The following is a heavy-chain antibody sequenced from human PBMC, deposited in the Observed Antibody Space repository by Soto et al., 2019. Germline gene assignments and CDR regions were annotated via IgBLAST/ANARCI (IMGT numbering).Heavy chain of an antibody. D-gene: IGHD6-19*01. J-gene: IGHJ3*02. CDR1: GGTFSSYT. Sequence: QVQLVQSGAEVKKPGSSVKVSCKASGGTFSSYTISWVRQAPGQGLEWMGRIIPILGIPNYAQKFQGRVTTTEDKSTMTACMEPSTLTSEYTCVYYCAREIAGAGNTSDVFDIGGQGTTVTVSS. CDR3: AREIAGAGNTSDVFDI. CDR2: IIPILGIP. V-gene: IGHV1-69*02.